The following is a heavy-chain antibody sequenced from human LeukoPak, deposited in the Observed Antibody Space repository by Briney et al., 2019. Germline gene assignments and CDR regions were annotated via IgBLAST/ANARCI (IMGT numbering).Heavy chain of an antibody. V-gene: IGHV3-23*01. CDR1: GFTFSSSA. D-gene: IGHD2-21*01. J-gene: IGHJ4*02. CDR2: ISDTGRLS. Sequence: GGSLRLSCAASGFTFSSSAMSWVRQAPGKGLEWVAAISDTGRLSYCADSVKGRFTIFRDNPKNTLYLQMNSLRAEDTALYYCAKRGDSGACNDYWGQGTLVTVSS. CDR3: AKRGDSGACNDY.